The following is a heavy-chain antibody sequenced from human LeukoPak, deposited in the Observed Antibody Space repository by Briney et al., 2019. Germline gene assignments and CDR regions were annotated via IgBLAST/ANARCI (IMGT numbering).Heavy chain of an antibody. CDR2: IYSGGTT. Sequence: GGSLRLSCAASGFTVSSNYMTWVRQAPGKGLEWVSVIYSGGTTSYADSVKDRFTISRDDSKNTLYLQMNSLRDEDTAVYYCTRWLSHWGQGTLVTVSS. J-gene: IGHJ4*02. CDR3: TRWLSH. D-gene: IGHD3-10*01. CDR1: GFTVSSNY. V-gene: IGHV3-66*01.